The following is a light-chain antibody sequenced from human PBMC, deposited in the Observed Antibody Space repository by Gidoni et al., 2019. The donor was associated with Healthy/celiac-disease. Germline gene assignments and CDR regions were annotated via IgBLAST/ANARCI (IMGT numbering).Light chain of an antibody. V-gene: IGKV1-5*03. J-gene: IGKJ4*01. CDR2: KAS. Sequence: DIQMTQSPSTLSVSVGDRVNINCRASQSISSWLARYQQKPGKAPKLLSYKASSLESGVPSRFSGXXSGTEFTLTISSLQPDDFATYYCQQYXXXXTFGGGTKVEIK. CDR3: QQYXXXXT. CDR1: QSISSW.